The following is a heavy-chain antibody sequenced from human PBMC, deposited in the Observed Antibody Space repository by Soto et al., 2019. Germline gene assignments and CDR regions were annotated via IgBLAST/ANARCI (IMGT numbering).Heavy chain of an antibody. V-gene: IGHV3-23*01. J-gene: IGHJ3*02. CDR3: AKGTYRDYVYWDHAFDI. D-gene: IGHD4-17*01. CDR1: GFTFSSYA. CDR2: ISGSGSRT. Sequence: EVQLLESGGGLVQPGGSLRLSCAASGFTFSSYAMSWVRQAPGKGLEWVSAISGSGSRTYYADSVKGRFTFSRDNSKKTLYLQMNSLRAEDTAAYFCAKGTYRDYVYWDHAFDIWGQGTMVTVSS.